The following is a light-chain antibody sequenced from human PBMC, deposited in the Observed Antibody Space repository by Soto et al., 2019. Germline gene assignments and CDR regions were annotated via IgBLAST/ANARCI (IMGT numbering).Light chain of an antibody. CDR3: QQYNNCPIT. V-gene: IGKV3-15*01. CDR2: GAS. Sequence: EIVMTQSPATLSVSPGVRATLSCRASQSVSSNLAWYQQKPGQAPRLLIYGASTRATGIPARFSGSGSGTEFTLTISSLQSEDFAVYYCQQYNNCPITFGHGTRLEIK. CDR1: QSVSSN. J-gene: IGKJ5*01.